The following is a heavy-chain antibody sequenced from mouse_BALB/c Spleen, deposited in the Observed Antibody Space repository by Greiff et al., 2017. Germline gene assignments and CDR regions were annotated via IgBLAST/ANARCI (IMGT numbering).Heavy chain of an antibody. D-gene: IGHD2-4*01. Sequence: EVQGVESGPELVKPGASVKVSCKASGYAFTSYNMYWVKQSHGKSLEWIGYIDPYNGGTSYNQKFKGKATLTVDKSSSTAYMHLNSLTSEDSAVYYCARVYDYDNAMDYWGQGTSVTVSS. CDR3: ARVYDYDNAMDY. V-gene: IGHV1S135*01. CDR1: GYAFTSYN. CDR2: IDPYNGGT. J-gene: IGHJ4*01.